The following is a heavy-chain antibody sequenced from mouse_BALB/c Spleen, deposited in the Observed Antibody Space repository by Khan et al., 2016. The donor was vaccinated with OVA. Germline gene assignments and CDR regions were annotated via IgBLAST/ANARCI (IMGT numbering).Heavy chain of an antibody. J-gene: IGHJ2*01. Sequence: VQPKESGPELVKPGASVKMSCKASGYTFTRYVMHWVKQKPGQGLEWIGYINPYNDGTKYNEKFKGKATLTSDKSSSTAYMELSSLTSEDSAVYYCVRPGNRYERVFDYWGQGTTLTVSS. CDR2: INPYNDGT. CDR1: GYTFTRYV. D-gene: IGHD2-14*01. V-gene: IGHV1S136*01. CDR3: VRPGNRYERVFDY.